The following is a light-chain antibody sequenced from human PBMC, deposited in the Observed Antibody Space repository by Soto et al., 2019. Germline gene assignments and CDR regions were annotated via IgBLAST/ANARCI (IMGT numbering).Light chain of an antibody. CDR2: ANT. V-gene: IGLV1-40*01. CDR3: QSYERSLSAWV. J-gene: IGLJ3*02. CDR1: SSNIGAGYD. Sequence: QSVLKQPPSVSGAPGQRVTISCSGNSSNIGAGYDVHWYQQLPGTAPKLLIYANTNRRSGVPDRFSGSNSGTSASLAITGLQAEDEADYYCQSYERSLSAWVFGGGTKLIVL.